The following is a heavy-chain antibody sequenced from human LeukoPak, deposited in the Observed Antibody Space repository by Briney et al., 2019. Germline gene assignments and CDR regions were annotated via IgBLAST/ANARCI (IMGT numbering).Heavy chain of an antibody. CDR2: TSSSSSYI. Sequence: GGSLRLSCAASGFTFSSYSMNWVRQAPGKGLEWVSSTSSSSSYIYYADSVKGRFTISRDNAKNTLYLQMNSLRAEDTAVYYCAKSRYYDFWSGYYLAYWGQGTLVTVSS. V-gene: IGHV3-21*04. CDR1: GFTFSSYS. J-gene: IGHJ4*02. CDR3: AKSRYYDFWSGYYLAY. D-gene: IGHD3-3*01.